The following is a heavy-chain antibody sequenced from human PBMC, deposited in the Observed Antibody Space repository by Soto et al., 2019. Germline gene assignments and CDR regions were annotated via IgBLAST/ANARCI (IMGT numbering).Heavy chain of an antibody. V-gene: IGHV1-69*01. CDR3: AREEVWGGGSSSGYFDY. CDR1: GGTFSSYA. CDR2: IIPIFGTA. J-gene: IGHJ4*02. Sequence: QVQLVQSGAEVKKPGSSVKVSCKASGGTFSSYAISWVRQAPGQGLEGMGGIIPIFGTANYAQKVQGIVTITADESTSTAYMELSRLRSEDTAVYYCAREEVWGGGSSSGYFDYWGQGTLVTVSS. D-gene: IGHD6-6*01.